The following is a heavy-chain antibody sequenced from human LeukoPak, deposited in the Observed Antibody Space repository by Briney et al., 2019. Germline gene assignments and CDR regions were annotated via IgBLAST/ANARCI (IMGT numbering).Heavy chain of an antibody. D-gene: IGHD1-26*01. V-gene: IGHV3-73*01. CDR3: TRHRSGSSSTNWFDP. CDR2: IRCKANSYAT. Sequence: QPGGSLRLSCAASGFTFSGSAMHWVRQASGKGLEWVGRIRCKANSYATAYAASVKGKFTISRDDSKNTAYLQMNSLKTEDTAVYYCTRHRSGSSSTNWFDPWGQGTLVTVSS. J-gene: IGHJ5*02. CDR1: GFTFSGSA.